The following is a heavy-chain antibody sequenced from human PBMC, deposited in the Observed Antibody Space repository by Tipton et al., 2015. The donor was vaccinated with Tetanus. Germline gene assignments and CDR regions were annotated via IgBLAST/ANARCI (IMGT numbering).Heavy chain of an antibody. Sequence: TLSLTCAVYGGSFSNYYWNWIRQAPGKGLEWIAEINHSGSSNCNPSLKSRVTISVDTSKKQLSLKLSSVVAADTAVYYCARGPFAYDRWGQGALVTVSS. CDR1: GGSFSNYY. V-gene: IGHV4-34*01. J-gene: IGHJ5*02. CDR2: INHSGSS. CDR3: ARGPFAYDR.